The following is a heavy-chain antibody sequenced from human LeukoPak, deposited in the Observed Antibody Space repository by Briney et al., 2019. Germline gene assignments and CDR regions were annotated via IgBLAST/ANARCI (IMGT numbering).Heavy chain of an antibody. D-gene: IGHD5-18*01. V-gene: IGHV4-30-4*01. J-gene: IGHJ5*02. Sequence: SQTLSLTCTVSGGSISSGDYYWSWIRQPPGKGLEWIGYIYYSGSTYYNPSLKSRVTISVDTSKNQFSLKLSSVTAADTAVYYCVRFTARVLGHPTFDPWGQGTLVTVSS. CDR3: VRFTARVLGHPTFDP. CDR1: GGSISSGDYY. CDR2: IYYSGST.